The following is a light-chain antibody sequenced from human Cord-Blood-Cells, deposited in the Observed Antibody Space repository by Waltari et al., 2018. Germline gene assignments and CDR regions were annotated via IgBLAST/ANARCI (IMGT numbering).Light chain of an antibody. Sequence: DIQMTQSPSTLSASVGDRVTITCRDSQSISSWLAWYQQKPGKAPKLLIYKASSLESGVPSRFSGSGSGTEFTLTISSLQPDDFATYYCQQYNSYSGTFGPGTKVDIK. CDR2: KAS. J-gene: IGKJ3*01. CDR3: QQYNSYSGT. V-gene: IGKV1-5*03. CDR1: QSISSW.